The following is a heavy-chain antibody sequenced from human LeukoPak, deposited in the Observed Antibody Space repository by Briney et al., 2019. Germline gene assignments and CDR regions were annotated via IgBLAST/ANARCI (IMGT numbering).Heavy chain of an antibody. CDR3: VRDKDGYNF. CDR1: GFTFNTYV. V-gene: IGHV3-74*01. Sequence: GGSLRLSCAASGFTFNTYVMHWVRQAPGKGLVWVSRIDTDGKTTTYADSVKGRFTISRGNAKNMLYLQMNSLRAEDTAVYYCVRDKDGYNFWGQGTLVSVSS. CDR2: IDTDGKTT. D-gene: IGHD5-24*01. J-gene: IGHJ4*02.